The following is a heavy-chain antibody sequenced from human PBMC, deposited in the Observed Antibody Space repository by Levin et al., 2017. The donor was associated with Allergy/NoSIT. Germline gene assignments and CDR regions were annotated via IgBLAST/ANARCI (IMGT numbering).Heavy chain of an antibody. D-gene: IGHD3-22*01. J-gene: IGHJ6*02. CDR3: ARGWRDSSGYYYFYGMDV. Sequence: SETLSLTCAVYGGSFNGYYWSWIRQTPGKGLEWIGEIHHSGSTNYNPSLKSRVTISEDTSKNQFSLKLTSVTAADTAVYYCARGWRDSSGYYYFYGMDVWGQGTTVSVSS. CDR1: GGSFNGYY. V-gene: IGHV4-34*01. CDR2: IHHSGST.